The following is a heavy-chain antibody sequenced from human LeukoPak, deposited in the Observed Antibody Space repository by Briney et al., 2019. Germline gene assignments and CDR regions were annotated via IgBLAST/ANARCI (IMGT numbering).Heavy chain of an antibody. V-gene: IGHV3-74*01. J-gene: IGHJ5*02. CDR2: INSDGSST. Sequence: GGSLRLSCAASGFTFSSYWMHWVRQAPGKGLVWVSRINSDGSSTSYADSVKGRFTISRDNAKNTLYLQMNGLRAEDTAVYYCARGRQVVVVAAHNWFDPWGQGTLVTVSS. CDR3: ARGRQVVVVAAHNWFDP. CDR1: GFTFSSYW. D-gene: IGHD2-15*01.